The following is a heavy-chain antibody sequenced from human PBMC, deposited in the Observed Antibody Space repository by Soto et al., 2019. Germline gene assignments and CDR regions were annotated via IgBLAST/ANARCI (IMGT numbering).Heavy chain of an antibody. CDR1: GGSFSGYY. CDR3: ATRSRVDGTGTGTFDY. CDR2: INHSGST. V-gene: IGHV4-34*01. J-gene: IGHJ4*02. D-gene: IGHD6-19*01. Sequence: SETLSLTCAVYGGSFSGYYWSWIRQPPGKGLEWIGEINHSGSTNYNPSLKSRVTISVDTSKNQFSLKLSSVTAADTAVYYCATRSRVDGTGTGTFDYWGQGTLVTVSS.